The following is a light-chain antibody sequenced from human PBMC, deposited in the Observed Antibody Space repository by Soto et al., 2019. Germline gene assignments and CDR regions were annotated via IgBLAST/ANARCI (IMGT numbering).Light chain of an antibody. CDR1: SSDVGRYNL. J-gene: IGLJ1*01. Sequence: QSALTQPASVSGSPGQSITISCTGTSSDVGRYNLVSWYQHHPGKAPKLIIYDVTQWPSGASNRFSGSKSGNTASLTIFGLQAEDEADYYCCSYAGTTTCYVFXTGTKVTVL. V-gene: IGLV2-23*02. CDR2: DVT. CDR3: CSYAGTTTCYV.